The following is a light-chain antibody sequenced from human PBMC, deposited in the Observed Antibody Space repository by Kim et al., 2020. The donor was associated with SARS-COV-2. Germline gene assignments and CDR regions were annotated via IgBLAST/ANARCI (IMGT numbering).Light chain of an antibody. CDR1: QSVSSN. CDR2: GAS. V-gene: IGKV3-15*01. Sequence: EIVMTQSPATLSVSPGERATLSCRASQSVSSNLAWYQQKPGQAPRLLIYGASTRATGIPGRFSGSGSGTEFTLTISSLQSEDFAVYYCKQDSHWPLTFDGGTKVDIK. J-gene: IGKJ4*01. CDR3: KQDSHWPLT.